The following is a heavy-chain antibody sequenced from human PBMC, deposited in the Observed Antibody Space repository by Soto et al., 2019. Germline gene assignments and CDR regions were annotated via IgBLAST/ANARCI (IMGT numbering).Heavy chain of an antibody. J-gene: IGHJ6*02. D-gene: IGHD3-10*01. CDR2: ISGSGGST. CDR1: GFTFSSYA. CDR3: ALEGSESSHYYYYGMDV. V-gene: IGHV3-23*01. Sequence: EVQLLESGGGLVQPGGSLRLSCAASGFTFSSYAMSWVRQAPGKGLEWVSGISGSGGSTYYADSVKGRFTISRDNTKNTLYLQMNSLRAEDTAVYYCALEGSESSHYYYYGMDVWGQGTTVTV.